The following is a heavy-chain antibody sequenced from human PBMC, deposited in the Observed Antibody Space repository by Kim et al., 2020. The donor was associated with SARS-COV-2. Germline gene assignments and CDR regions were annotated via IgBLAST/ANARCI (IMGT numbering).Heavy chain of an antibody. CDR2: IYYSGST. CDR3: ARHITDHYDYVWGSYRLGYFDY. Sequence: SETLSLTCTVSGGSISSSSYYWGWIRQPPGKGLEWIGSIYYSGSTYYNPSLKSRVTISVDTSKNQFSLKLSSVTAADTAVYYCARHITDHYDYVWGSYRLGYFDYWGQGTLVTVSS. D-gene: IGHD3-16*02. J-gene: IGHJ4*02. V-gene: IGHV4-39*01. CDR1: GGSISSSSYY.